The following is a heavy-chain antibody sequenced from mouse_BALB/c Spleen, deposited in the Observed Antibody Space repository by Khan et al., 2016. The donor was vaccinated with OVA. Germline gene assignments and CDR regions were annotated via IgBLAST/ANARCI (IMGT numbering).Heavy chain of an antibody. CDR1: GFSLTDYA. CDR3: AKDPPYYSLDY. V-gene: IGHV2-6-5*01. CDR2: IWAGGSK. J-gene: IGHJ4*01. Sequence: QVQLKESGPGLVAPSQSLSITCTVSGFSLTDYAVSWIRQPPGKGLEWLGDIWAGGSKYYNSKLKSRLSISKDNSRSKVFLNMNSLQTDDTTMYFCAKDPPYYSLDYWGQGTSVTVSA.